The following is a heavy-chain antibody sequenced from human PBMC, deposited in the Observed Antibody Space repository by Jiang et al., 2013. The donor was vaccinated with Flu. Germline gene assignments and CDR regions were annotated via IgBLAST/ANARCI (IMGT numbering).Heavy chain of an antibody. D-gene: IGHD6-19*01. Sequence: LKISCKGSGYSFTNYWIGWVRQMPGKGLEWMGIIYSGDSDIRYSPSFQGQVTISADKSISTAYLQWSSLKASDTAMYYCARQAAVAGERAVYHFDYWGQGTLVTVSS. V-gene: IGHV5-51*01. CDR3: ARQAAVAGERAVYHFDY. CDR1: GYSFTNYW. J-gene: IGHJ4*02. CDR2: IYSGDSDI.